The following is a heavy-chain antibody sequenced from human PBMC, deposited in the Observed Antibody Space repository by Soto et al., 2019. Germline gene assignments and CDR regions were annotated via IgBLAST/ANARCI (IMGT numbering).Heavy chain of an antibody. CDR1: DGTIIDFG. D-gene: IGHD6-6*01. Sequence: SETLPLTCAVYDGTIIDFGCSWIRQTPGKGLEWIGEINHSGSTNYNPSLKSRVTISVDTSKNQFSLKLSSVTAADTAVYYCARGSSIAARRDMDVWGKGTTVTSP. V-gene: IGHV4-34*01. J-gene: IGHJ6*03. CDR2: INHSGST. CDR3: ARGSSIAARRDMDV.